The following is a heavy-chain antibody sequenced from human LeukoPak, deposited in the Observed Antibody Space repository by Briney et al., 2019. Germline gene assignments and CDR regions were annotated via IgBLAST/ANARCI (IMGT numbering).Heavy chain of an antibody. CDR3: ARTGYNYGTPLNN. CDR2: ITYIDKTT. J-gene: IGHJ4*02. D-gene: IGHD5-18*01. V-gene: IGHV3-23*01. Sequence: GGSLRLSCAASGFTFSSYAMSWVRQAPGKGLEWVSGITYIDKTTYYADSVKGRFTISRDNSKNTLFLQMSSLRAEDTAVYYCARTGYNYGTPLNNWGQATLVTVSS. CDR1: GFTFSSYA.